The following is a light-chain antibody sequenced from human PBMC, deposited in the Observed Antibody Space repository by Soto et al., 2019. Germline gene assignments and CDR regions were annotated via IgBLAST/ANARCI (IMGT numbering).Light chain of an antibody. Sequence: QSALTQPPSASGSPGQSVTISCTGTSSDVGGYNYVSWYQQDPGKAPKLMIYEVTKRPSGVPDRFSGSKSDNTASLTVSGLQAEDEADYYCSSYAGSNFVVFGGGTKLTVL. V-gene: IGLV2-8*01. CDR2: EVT. CDR3: SSYAGSNFVV. J-gene: IGLJ2*01. CDR1: SSDVGGYNY.